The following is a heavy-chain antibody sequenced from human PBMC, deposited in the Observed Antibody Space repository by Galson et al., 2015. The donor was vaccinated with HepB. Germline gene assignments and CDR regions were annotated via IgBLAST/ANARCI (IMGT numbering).Heavy chain of an antibody. J-gene: IGHJ4*02. V-gene: IGHV6-1*01. Sequence: ISGDSVSSNSAAWNWIRQSPSRGLEWLGRTYYRSKWYNDCAVSVKSRITINPDTSKNQFSLQLNSVTPEDTAVYYCARELTRIAVAGTGFDYWGQGTLVTVSS. CDR1: GDSVSSNSAA. CDR3: ARELTRIAVAGTGFDY. D-gene: IGHD6-19*01. CDR2: TYYRSKWYN.